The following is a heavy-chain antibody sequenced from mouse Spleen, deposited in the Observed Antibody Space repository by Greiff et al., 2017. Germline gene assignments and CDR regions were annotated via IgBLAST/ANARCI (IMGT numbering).Heavy chain of an antibody. Sequence: DVKLVESGGGLVKPGGSLKLSCAASGFTFSSYTMSWVRQTPEKRLEWVATISGGGGNTYYPDSVKGRFTISRDNAKNTLYLQMSSLRSEDTALYYCAREDYGNYGFDYWGQGTTLTVSS. CDR2: ISGGGGNT. D-gene: IGHD2-1*01. CDR1: GFTFSSYT. CDR3: AREDYGNYGFDY. V-gene: IGHV5-9*01. J-gene: IGHJ2*01.